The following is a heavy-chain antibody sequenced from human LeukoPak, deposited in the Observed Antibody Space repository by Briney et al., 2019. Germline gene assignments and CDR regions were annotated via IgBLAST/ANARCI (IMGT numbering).Heavy chain of an antibody. Sequence: SETLSLTCAVYGGSFSGYYWNWIRQPPGKGLERIGEINHSGSTNCISSLKSRVTISIDTSKNQFSLKMSSVTAADTAVYYCARGLMGAGSSGAFDIWGQGTLVTVSS. CDR2: INHSGST. V-gene: IGHV4-34*01. CDR1: GGSFSGYY. J-gene: IGHJ3*02. D-gene: IGHD1-26*01. CDR3: ARGLMGAGSSGAFDI.